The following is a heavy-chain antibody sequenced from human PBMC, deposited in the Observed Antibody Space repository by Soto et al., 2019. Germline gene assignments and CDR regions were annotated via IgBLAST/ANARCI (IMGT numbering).Heavy chain of an antibody. CDR3: ARGVTVFGLVSRFWFDP. J-gene: IGHJ5*02. CDR1: GGSISSGDYS. CDR2: IYNSGIT. V-gene: IGHV4-30-4*01. D-gene: IGHD3-3*01. Sequence: SETLSLTCTVSGGSISSGDYSWSWVRQSPGKGLEWIGHIYNSGITYYNPSLKSRVVISIDTSRNQFSLRLNSLTAADRAVCFCARGVTVFGLVSRFWFDPWGQGTVVTVSS.